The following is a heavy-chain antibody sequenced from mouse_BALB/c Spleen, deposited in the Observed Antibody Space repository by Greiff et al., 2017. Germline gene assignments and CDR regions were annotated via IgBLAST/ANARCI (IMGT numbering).Heavy chain of an antibody. V-gene: IGHV5-6-4*01. CDR1: GFTFSSYT. D-gene: IGHD2-3*01. J-gene: IGHJ4*01. CDR3: ARDPDDGLYYAMDY. Sequence: EVQVVESGGGLVKPGGSLKLSCAASGFTFSSYTMSWVRQTPEKRLEWVATISSGGSYTYYPDSVKGRFTISRDNAKNTLYLQMSSLKSEDTAMYYCARDPDDGLYYAMDYWGQGTSVTVSS. CDR2: ISSGGSYT.